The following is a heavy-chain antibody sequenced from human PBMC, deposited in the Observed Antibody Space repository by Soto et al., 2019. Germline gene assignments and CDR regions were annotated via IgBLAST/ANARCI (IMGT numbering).Heavy chain of an antibody. V-gene: IGHV4-59*04. CDR1: GGSISSYY. D-gene: IGHD6-13*01. CDR2: IYHSGST. J-gene: IGHJ5*02. Sequence: PSETLSLTCTVSGGSISSYYWSWIRQPPGKGLEWIGYIYHSGSTYYNPSLKSRVTISVDRSKNQFSLKLSSVTAADTAVYYCAGSIAAAGYNWFDPWGQGTLVTVSS. CDR3: AGSIAAAGYNWFDP.